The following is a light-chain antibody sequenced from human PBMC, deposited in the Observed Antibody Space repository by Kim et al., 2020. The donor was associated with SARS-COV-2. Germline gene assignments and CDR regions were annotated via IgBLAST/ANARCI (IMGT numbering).Light chain of an antibody. CDR2: QDS. V-gene: IGLV3-1*01. J-gene: IGLJ3*02. CDR3: QAWDSTWV. Sequence: SYELTQPPSVSVSPGQTASITCSGDKLGDKYACWYQQKPGQSPVLVIYQDSKRPSGIRERFSGSNSGNTATLTISGTQAMDEADYYCQAWDSTWVFGGGT. CDR1: KLGDKY.